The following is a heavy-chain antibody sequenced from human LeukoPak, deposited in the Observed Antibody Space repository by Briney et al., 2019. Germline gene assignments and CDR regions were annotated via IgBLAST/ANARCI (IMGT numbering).Heavy chain of an antibody. V-gene: IGHV4-30-4*08. Sequence: PSPTLSLTCTVSGGSISSGDYYWSWIRQPPGKGREWIGYIYYSGSTYYNPSLKSRVTISVDTSKNQFSLKLSSVTAADTAVYYCARESIAARLGYYYYYMDVWGKGTTVTVSS. CDR2: IYYSGST. D-gene: IGHD6-6*01. J-gene: IGHJ6*03. CDR3: ARESIAARLGYYYYYMDV. CDR1: GGSISSGDYY.